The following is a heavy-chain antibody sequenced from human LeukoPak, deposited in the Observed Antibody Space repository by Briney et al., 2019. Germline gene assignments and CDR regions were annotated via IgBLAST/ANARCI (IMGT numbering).Heavy chain of an antibody. J-gene: IGHJ3*02. D-gene: IGHD3-22*01. CDR1: GSTFSSYA. CDR3: AKDWSDSSGYYYGPDAFDI. V-gene: IGHV3-23*01. CDR2: ISGSGGST. Sequence: QPGGSLRLSCAASGSTFSSYAMSWVRQAPGKGLEWVSAISGSGGSTYYADSVKGRFTISRDNSKNTLYLQMNSLRAEDTAVYYCAKDWSDSSGYYYGPDAFDIWGQGTMVTVSS.